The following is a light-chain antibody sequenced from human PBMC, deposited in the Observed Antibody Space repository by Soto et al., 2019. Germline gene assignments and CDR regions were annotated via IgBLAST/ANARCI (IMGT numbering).Light chain of an antibody. CDR2: DTS. V-gene: IGLV7-46*01. Sequence: QAVVTQEPSLTVSPGGTVTLTCSSSTGAVTSGHYPYWFQQKPGQAPRTLIYDTSNKHSWTPARFSGSLLGGKAALTLSGAQPEDEAEYYCLLSYSGALSVVFGGGTKLTVL. CDR1: TGAVTSGHY. J-gene: IGLJ2*01. CDR3: LLSYSGALSVV.